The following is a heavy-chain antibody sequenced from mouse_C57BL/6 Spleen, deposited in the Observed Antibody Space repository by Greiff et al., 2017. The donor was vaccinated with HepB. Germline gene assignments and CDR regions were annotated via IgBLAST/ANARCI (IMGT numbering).Heavy chain of an antibody. V-gene: IGHV1-7*01. CDR3: ERSSDGYYPHYAMDY. J-gene: IGHJ4*01. CDR1: GYTFTSYW. D-gene: IGHD2-3*01. Sequence: VQLQQSGAELAKPGASVKLSCKASGYTFTSYWMHWVKQRPGQGLEWIGYINPSSGYTKYNQKFKDKATLTADKSSSTAYLQLSSLTYEDSAVYYCERSSDGYYPHYAMDYWGQGTSVTVSA. CDR2: INPSSGYT.